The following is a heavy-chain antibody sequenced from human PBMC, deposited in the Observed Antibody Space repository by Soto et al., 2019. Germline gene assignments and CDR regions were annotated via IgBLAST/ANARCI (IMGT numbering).Heavy chain of an antibody. CDR3: ARDGGLGTSDY. J-gene: IGHJ4*02. Sequence: GASVKVSCKASGGTFSSYAISWVRQAPGQGLEWMGGIIPIFGTANYAQKFQGRVTITADESTSTAYMELSSLRSGGTAVYYCARDGGLGTSDYWGQGTLVTVSS. D-gene: IGHD3-16*01. CDR1: GGTFSSYA. CDR2: IIPIFGTA. V-gene: IGHV1-69*13.